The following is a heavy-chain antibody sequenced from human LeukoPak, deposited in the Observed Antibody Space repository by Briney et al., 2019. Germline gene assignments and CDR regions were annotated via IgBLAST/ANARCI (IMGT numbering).Heavy chain of an antibody. D-gene: IGHD2-2*01. J-gene: IGHJ4*02. Sequence: QPGGSLRLSCAASGFSFSSHAMSWVRQAPGKGLEWVSAISNSGDSTYYVDSVKGRFTISRDNSKNTLYLQMNSLRPGDTAVYYCAKRRYCTSTSCHDFDYWGQGTLVTVSS. CDR2: ISNSGDST. CDR1: GFSFSSHA. V-gene: IGHV3-23*01. CDR3: AKRRYCTSTSCHDFDY.